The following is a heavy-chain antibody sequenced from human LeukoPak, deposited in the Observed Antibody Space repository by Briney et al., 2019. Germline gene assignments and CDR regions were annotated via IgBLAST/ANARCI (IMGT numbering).Heavy chain of an antibody. Sequence: GGSLRLSCAASGFTFSDYWMGWGRQAPGEGRQWVANIQQDGSEKYYVDSVKGRFTISRDNAKNSLYLQMNSLRAEDTAVYYCARARWVVVPFDRWGQGTLVTVSS. CDR3: ARARWVVVPFDR. J-gene: IGHJ4*02. V-gene: IGHV3-7*01. CDR1: GFTFSDYW. CDR2: IQQDGSEK. D-gene: IGHD2-15*01.